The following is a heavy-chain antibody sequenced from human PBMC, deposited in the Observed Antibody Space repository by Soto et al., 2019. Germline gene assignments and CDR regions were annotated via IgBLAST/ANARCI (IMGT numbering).Heavy chain of an antibody. CDR3: ILTGYSDAFDI. J-gene: IGHJ3*02. V-gene: IGHV3-48*04. CDR2: ISSSSSTI. Sequence: GGSLRLSCAASGFTFSSYSMNWVRQAPGKGLEWVSYISSSSSTIYYADSVKGRFTISRDNAKNSLYLQMNSLRAEDTAVYYCILTGYSDAFDIWGQGTMVTVSS. D-gene: IGHD3-9*01. CDR1: GFTFSSYS.